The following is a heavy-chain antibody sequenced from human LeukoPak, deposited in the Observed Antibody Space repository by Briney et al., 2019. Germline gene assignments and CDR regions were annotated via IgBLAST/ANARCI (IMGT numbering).Heavy chain of an antibody. Sequence: GGSLRLSCAASGFTVSSNYMSWVRQAPGKGLEWVSSISGSGGAAYYADSVKGRFTISRDNSENTLYLQMNSLRAEDTAVYYCARGYYDILSGDIDSWGQGTLVTVSS. D-gene: IGHD3-9*01. J-gene: IGHJ4*02. CDR3: ARGYYDILSGDIDS. V-gene: IGHV3-23*01. CDR1: GFTVSSNY. CDR2: ISGSGGAA.